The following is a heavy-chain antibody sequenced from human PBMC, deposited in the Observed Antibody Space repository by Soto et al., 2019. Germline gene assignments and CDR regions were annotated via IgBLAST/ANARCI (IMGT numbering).Heavy chain of an antibody. J-gene: IGHJ6*02. Sequence: QVQVEQSGAEVKKPGSSLKVSCKTSGGPFSSQAFNWVRQARGHGLEWMGGIIPLLGSTTYAQKFQDRVTFTADESTSTVYMELRSLRSEDTATYFCAMSDGPYFYYDIDVWGRGTTVTVSS. CDR2: IIPLLGST. CDR3: AMSDGPYFYYDIDV. V-gene: IGHV1-69*01. D-gene: IGHD2-21*01. CDR1: GGPFSSQA.